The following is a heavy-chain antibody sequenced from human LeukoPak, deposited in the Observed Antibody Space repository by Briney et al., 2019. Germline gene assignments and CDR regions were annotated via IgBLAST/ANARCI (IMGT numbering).Heavy chain of an antibody. V-gene: IGHV3-21*04. CDR1: GFTSGDYS. D-gene: IGHD5-24*01. CDR3: ARDYKYAFAN. J-gene: IGHJ4*02. Sequence: GGSLRLSCAASGFTSGDYSMNWVRQAPGKGLEWVSCIGCNSGNIDYVDSVKGRFTISGDKAKNSLYLQMNSLRVEDTAVYYFARDYKYAFANWGQGTRFTVS. CDR2: IGCNSGNI.